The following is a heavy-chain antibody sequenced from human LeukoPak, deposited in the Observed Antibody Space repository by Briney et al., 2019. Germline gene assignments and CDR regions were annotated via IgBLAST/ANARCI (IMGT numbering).Heavy chain of an antibody. Sequence: SETLSLTCTVSGGSISSSSYYWGWIRQPPGKGLEWIGSIYYSGSTYYNPSLKSRATISVDTSKNQFSLKLSSVTAADTAVYYCARTSCYYDSRGYCPLFAFDIWGQGTMVTVSS. CDR2: IYYSGST. J-gene: IGHJ3*02. V-gene: IGHV4-39*01. CDR3: ARTSCYYDSRGYCPLFAFDI. D-gene: IGHD3-22*01. CDR1: GGSISSSSYY.